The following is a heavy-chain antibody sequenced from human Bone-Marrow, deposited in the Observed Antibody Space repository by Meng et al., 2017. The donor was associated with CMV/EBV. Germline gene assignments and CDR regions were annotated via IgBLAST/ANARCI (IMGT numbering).Heavy chain of an antibody. V-gene: IGHV3-21*01. CDR1: GFTFSSYS. D-gene: IGHD4-11*01. Sequence: GGFLKIPRGASGFTFSSYSMNWVRQAPGQGLEWVSSISSSSSYIYYADSVKGRFTISRDNAKKSLYLQMKSLRAEVTAGDYRARNHFGSNYEGYWGQGTLVTVSS. CDR3: ARNHFGSNYEGY. CDR2: ISSSSSYI. J-gene: IGHJ4*02.